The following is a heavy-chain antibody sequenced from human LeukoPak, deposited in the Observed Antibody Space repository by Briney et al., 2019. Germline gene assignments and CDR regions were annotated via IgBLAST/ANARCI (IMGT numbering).Heavy chain of an antibody. CDR3: ARALQMGYFDY. CDR2: IYYDGSDK. V-gene: IGHV3-33*01. D-gene: IGHD5-24*01. CDR1: GFTFSTYD. Sequence: GGSLRLSCAASGFTFSTYDMHWVRQAPGKGLEWVAIIYYDGSDKYYADSVKGRFTISGDNSKNTLYLHMDSLRAEDTAVYYCARALQMGYFDYWDQGTLVTVSS. J-gene: IGHJ4*02.